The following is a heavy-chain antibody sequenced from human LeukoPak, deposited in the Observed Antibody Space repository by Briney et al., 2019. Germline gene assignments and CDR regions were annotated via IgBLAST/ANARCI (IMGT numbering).Heavy chain of an antibody. V-gene: IGHV4-31*03. CDR1: GGSISSGGYY. Sequence: SQTLSLTCTVSGGSISSGGYYWRWIRQHPGKGLEWIGYIYYSGSTYYNPSLKSRVTISVDTSKNQFSLKLSSVTAADTAVYYCAREAGYSGSTAGGWFDPWGQGTLVTVSS. CDR2: IYYSGST. CDR3: AREAGYSGSTAGGWFDP. D-gene: IGHD1-26*01. J-gene: IGHJ5*02.